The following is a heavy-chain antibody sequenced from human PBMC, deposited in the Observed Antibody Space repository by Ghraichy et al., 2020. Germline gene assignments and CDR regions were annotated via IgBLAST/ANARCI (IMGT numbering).Heavy chain of an antibody. CDR1: GFTFNTYA. D-gene: IGHD5-18*01. CDR3: AKAGEYSHGRFEC. Sequence: GGSLRLSCEASGFTFNTYAMSWVRLTPGKGLEWVSTISNDGVNTYYADSAKGRFSISRDDSKNTLYLQMNSLRADDTAVYYCAKAGEYSHGRFECWGQGSLVAVSS. CDR2: ISNDGVNT. J-gene: IGHJ4*02. V-gene: IGHV3-23*01.